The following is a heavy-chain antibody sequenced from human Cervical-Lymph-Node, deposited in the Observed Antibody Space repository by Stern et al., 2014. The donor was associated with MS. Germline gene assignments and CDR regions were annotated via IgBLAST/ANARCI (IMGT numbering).Heavy chain of an antibody. D-gene: IGHD3-9*01. V-gene: IGHV4-61*02. CDR2: IYTSGST. Sequence: QLQLQESGPGLVKPSQTLSLTCTVSGGSISSGSYYWSWIRQPAGKGLEWIGRIYTSGSTNYNPSLKSRVTISVDTSKTQSPLKLSSVTAADTAVYYCARDCRLRYFDNYGMDVWGQGTTVTVSS. CDR1: GGSISSGSYY. J-gene: IGHJ6*02. CDR3: ARDCRLRYFDNYGMDV.